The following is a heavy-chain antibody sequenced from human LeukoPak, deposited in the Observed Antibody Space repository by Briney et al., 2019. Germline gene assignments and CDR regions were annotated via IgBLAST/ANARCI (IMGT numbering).Heavy chain of an antibody. CDR2: IESKTDGGTT. CDR1: GFSYSDAW. V-gene: IGHV3-15*04. D-gene: IGHD3-10*01. J-gene: IGHJ4*02. Sequence: GGSLRLSCAASGFSYSDAWMSWVRQIPGKGLEWVGRIESKTDGGTTDYAAPVKGRFTISRDDSTNTLYLQMNSLKSEDTAVYYCTTYGSGRKFDYWGQGILVTVSS. CDR3: TTYGSGRKFDY.